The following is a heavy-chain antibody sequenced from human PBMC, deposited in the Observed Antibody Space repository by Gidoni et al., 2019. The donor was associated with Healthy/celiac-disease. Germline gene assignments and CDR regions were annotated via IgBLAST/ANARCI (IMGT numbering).Heavy chain of an antibody. CDR1: GFTFSSYA. Sequence: VVQPGRSLRLSRAASGFTFSSYAMHWVRQAPGKGLEWVAVISYDGSDKFYADSVKGRFTISRDNSKNTLYLQMNSRRAEDTAVYYCARGVGIAAADWGQGTLVTVSS. CDR2: ISYDGSDK. D-gene: IGHD6-13*01. V-gene: IGHV3-30*04. CDR3: ARGVGIAAAD. J-gene: IGHJ4*02.